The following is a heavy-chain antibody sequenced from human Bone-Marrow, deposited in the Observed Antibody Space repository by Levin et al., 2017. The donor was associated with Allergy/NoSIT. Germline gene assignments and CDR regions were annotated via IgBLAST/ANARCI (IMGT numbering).Heavy chain of an antibody. CDR2: IYPGDSDT. Sequence: SGGSLRLSCKGSGYSFTAYWLGWVRQMPGKGLEWMGIIYPGDSDTRYSPSFQGQVTISADKSITTAYLQWSSLEASDTAMYYCARQTTRYSSGYGGSFDIWGQGTLVTVSS. CDR1: GYSFTAYW. D-gene: IGHD6-19*01. CDR3: ARQTTRYSSGYGGSFDI. V-gene: IGHV5-51*01. J-gene: IGHJ3*02.